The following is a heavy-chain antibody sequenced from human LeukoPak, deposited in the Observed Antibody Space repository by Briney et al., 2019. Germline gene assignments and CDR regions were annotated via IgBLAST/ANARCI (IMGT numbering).Heavy chain of an antibody. CDR1: GFTFDDYG. CDR3: ARRGYCTSTRCYYIDH. J-gene: IGHJ4*02. V-gene: IGHV3-20*04. D-gene: IGHD2-2*01. Sequence: PGGSLRLSCAASGFTFDDYGMSWVRQAPGKGLEWVSGINWNGGSTGYADSVKGRSTISRDNAKNSLYLQMNSLRDEDAALYYCARRGYCTSTRCYYIDHWGQGTLVTVSS. CDR2: INWNGGST.